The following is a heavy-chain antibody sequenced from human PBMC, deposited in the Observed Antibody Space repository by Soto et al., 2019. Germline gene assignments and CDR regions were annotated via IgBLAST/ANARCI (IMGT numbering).Heavy chain of an antibody. Sequence: GSLRLSCAASGFTFSSYWMSWVRQAPGKGLEWVANIKQDGSEKYYVDSVKGRFTISRDNAKNSLYLQMNSLRAEDTAVYYCARDGFEYSYGYGDYFDYWGQGTLVTVSS. CDR3: ARDGFEYSYGYGDYFDY. V-gene: IGHV3-7*01. CDR1: GFTFSSYW. CDR2: IKQDGSEK. D-gene: IGHD5-18*01. J-gene: IGHJ4*02.